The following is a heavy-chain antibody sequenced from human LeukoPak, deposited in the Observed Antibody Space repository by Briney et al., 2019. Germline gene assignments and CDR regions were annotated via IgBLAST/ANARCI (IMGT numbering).Heavy chain of an antibody. Sequence: GGSLRLSCAASGFTFSRYAMSWVRQAPGKGLEWVSAISGSGGSTYYADSVKGRFTISRDNSKNTLYLQMNSLRAEDTAVYYCANSLRKYSSGWYYFDYWGQGTLVTVSS. CDR3: ANSLRKYSSGWYYFDY. J-gene: IGHJ4*02. CDR1: GFTFSRYA. V-gene: IGHV3-23*01. CDR2: ISGSGGST. D-gene: IGHD6-19*01.